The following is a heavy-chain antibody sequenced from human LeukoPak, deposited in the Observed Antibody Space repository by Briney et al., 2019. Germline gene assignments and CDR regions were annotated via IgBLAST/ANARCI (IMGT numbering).Heavy chain of an antibody. CDR2: INPNSGGT. CDR1: GYTFTGYY. D-gene: IGHD6-13*01. CDR3: ARGPDPEYSSSWPNYYYYYMDV. V-gene: IGHV1-2*02. J-gene: IGHJ6*03. Sequence: ASVKVSCKASGYTFTGYYMHWVRQAPGQGLEWMGWINPNSGGTNYAQKFQGRVTMTRDTSISTAYMELSRLRSDDTAVYYCARGPDPEYSSSWPNYYYYYMDVWGKGTTVTISS.